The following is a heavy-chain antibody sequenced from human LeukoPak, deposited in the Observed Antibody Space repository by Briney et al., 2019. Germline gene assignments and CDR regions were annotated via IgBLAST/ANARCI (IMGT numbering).Heavy chain of an antibody. Sequence: PGGSLRLSCAASGLTVSSNYMSWVRQAPGKGLEWVSVIFGGGGTYYGDSVRGRFTISRDNSKNTLYLQINSLRAEDTAVCYCAKETASDFGGAVDYWGQGTLVTVSS. J-gene: IGHJ4*02. CDR3: AKETASDFGGAVDY. CDR2: IFGGGGT. D-gene: IGHD3-10*01. V-gene: IGHV3-53*01. CDR1: GLTVSSNY.